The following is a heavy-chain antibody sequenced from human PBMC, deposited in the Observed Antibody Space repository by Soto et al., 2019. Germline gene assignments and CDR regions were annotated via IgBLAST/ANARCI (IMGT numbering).Heavy chain of an antibody. D-gene: IGHD3-16*01. Sequence: QVPLVQSGAEVKKPGSSVKVSCKASGGTFSSYTISWVRQAPGQGLEWMGRIIPILGIANYAQKFQGRVTITADKSTSTAYMELSSLRSEDTAVYYCARAHYDYIWGFDYWGQGTLVTVSS. J-gene: IGHJ4*02. CDR1: GGTFSSYT. CDR2: IIPILGIA. V-gene: IGHV1-69*02. CDR3: ARAHYDYIWGFDY.